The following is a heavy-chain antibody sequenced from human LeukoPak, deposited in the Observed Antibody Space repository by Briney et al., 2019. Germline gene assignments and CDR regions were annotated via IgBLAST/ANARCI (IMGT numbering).Heavy chain of an antibody. J-gene: IGHJ4*02. V-gene: IGHV1-69*13. D-gene: IGHD3-10*01. CDR2: IIPIFGTA. CDR3: ARDSSPYGSGSYYPLYD. CDR1: GGTFSSYA. Sequence: GASVKVSCKASGGTFSSYAISWVRQAPGQGLEWMGGIIPIFGTANYAQKFQGRVTITADESTSTAYMELSSLRSEDTAVYYCARDSSPYGSGSYYPLYDWGQGTLVTVSS.